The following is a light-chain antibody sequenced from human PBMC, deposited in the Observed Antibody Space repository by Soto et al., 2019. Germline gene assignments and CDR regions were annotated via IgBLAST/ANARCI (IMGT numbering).Light chain of an antibody. Sequence: ESVLTQSPGTLSLSPGERATLSCRASQSVSSNYLAWYQQKPGQAPRLLIYGASTRASGIPDRFSGSGSGTDFTLTISRMEPEDAAVYYCQQYGNSPPWTFGQGTKVEIK. J-gene: IGKJ1*01. CDR2: GAS. CDR1: QSVSSNY. CDR3: QQYGNSPPWT. V-gene: IGKV3-20*01.